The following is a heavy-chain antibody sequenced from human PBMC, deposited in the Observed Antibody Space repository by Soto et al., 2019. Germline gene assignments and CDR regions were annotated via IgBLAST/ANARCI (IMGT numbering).Heavy chain of an antibody. CDR2: SRNRAHSYTT. J-gene: IGHJ4*02. CDR3: ARGIPSTGFDT. Sequence: EVQLVESGGGLVQPGGSLRLSCAVSGFTFSDHYMDWVRQGPGKGLEWVARSRNRAHSYTTEYAASVRDRYTISRDDSKSSMDLVMNSLRTEDTAVYYCARGIPSTGFDTWGQGTLVTVSS. D-gene: IGHD1-1*01. CDR1: GFTFSDHY. V-gene: IGHV3-72*01.